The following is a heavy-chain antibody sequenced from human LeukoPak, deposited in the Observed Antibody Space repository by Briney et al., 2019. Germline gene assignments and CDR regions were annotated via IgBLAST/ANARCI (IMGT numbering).Heavy chain of an antibody. CDR3: ARGLEMGGVVIGYYYYYYGMDV. V-gene: IGHV1-8*01. J-gene: IGHJ6*02. Sequence: EASVKVSCKASGYTFTSYDINWVRQATGQGLEWMGWMNPNSGNTGYAQKFQGRVTMTRNTSISTAYMELSSLRSEDTAVYYCARGLEMGGVVIGYYYYYYGMDVWGQGTTVTVSS. CDR1: GYTFTSYD. D-gene: IGHD3-3*01. CDR2: MNPNSGNT.